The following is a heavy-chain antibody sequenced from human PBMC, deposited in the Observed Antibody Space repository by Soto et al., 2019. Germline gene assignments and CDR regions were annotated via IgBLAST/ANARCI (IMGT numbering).Heavy chain of an antibody. J-gene: IGHJ4*02. V-gene: IGHV4-59*01. CDR2: IYYSGST. Sequence: SETLSLTCTVSGGSISSYYWSWIRQPPGKGLEWIGYIYYSGSTNYNPSLKSRVTISVDTSKNQFSLKLSSVTAADTVVYYCAREGGDPTYYFDYWGQGTLVTVSS. D-gene: IGHD2-21*02. CDR3: AREGGDPTYYFDY. CDR1: GGSISSYY.